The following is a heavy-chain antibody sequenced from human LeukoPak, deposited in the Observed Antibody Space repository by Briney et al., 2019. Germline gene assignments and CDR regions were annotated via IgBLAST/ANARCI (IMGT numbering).Heavy chain of an antibody. CDR2: IYSGGST. CDR1: GFTVSSNY. D-gene: IGHD2-15*01. Sequence: GGSLRLSCAASGFTVSSNYMSWVRQAPGKGLEWVSVIYSGGSTYYADSVKGRFTISRDNSKNTLYLQMNSLRAEDTAVYYCARESGLGCCSGGSCYSALRYYYYGMDVWGQGTTVTVSS. CDR3: ARESGLGCCSGGSCYSALRYYYYGMDV. V-gene: IGHV3-53*01. J-gene: IGHJ6*02.